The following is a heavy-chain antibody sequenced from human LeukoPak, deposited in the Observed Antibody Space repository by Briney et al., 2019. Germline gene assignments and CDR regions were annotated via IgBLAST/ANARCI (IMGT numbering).Heavy chain of an antibody. CDR3: AKHSRITMTVVVKGDFDY. Sequence: GGSLRLSCAASGFTFSSYAMSWVRQAPGKGLEWVSAISGSGGSTYYADSVKGRFTISRDNSKNTLYLQMNSLRAEDTAVYYCAKHSRITMTVVVKGDFDYWGQGTLVTVSS. J-gene: IGHJ4*02. CDR1: GFTFSSYA. V-gene: IGHV3-23*01. CDR2: ISGSGGST. D-gene: IGHD3-22*01.